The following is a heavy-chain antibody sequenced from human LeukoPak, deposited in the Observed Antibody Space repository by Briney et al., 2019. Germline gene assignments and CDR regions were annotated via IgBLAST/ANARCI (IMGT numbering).Heavy chain of an antibody. J-gene: IGHJ3*02. CDR1: GGSISSSSYY. CDR3: ARHSGAYSGYDWNAFDI. CDR2: IYYSGST. V-gene: IGHV4-39*01. D-gene: IGHD5-12*01. Sequence: SETLSLTCTVSGGSISSSSYYWGWIRQPPGKGLEWIGSIYYSGSTYYNPSLKSRVTISVDTSKNQFSLKLSSVTAADTAVYYCARHSGAYSGYDWNAFDIWGQGTMVTVSS.